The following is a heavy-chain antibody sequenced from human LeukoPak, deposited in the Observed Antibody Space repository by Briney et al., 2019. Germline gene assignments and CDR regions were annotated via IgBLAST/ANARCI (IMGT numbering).Heavy chain of an antibody. CDR2: INGAGSST. J-gene: IGHJ4*02. V-gene: IGHV3-23*01. CDR1: GFSFSTYG. CDR3: AKGSASSRPYYFHY. Sequence: GGSLRLSCVASGFSFSTYGRNWLMSWVRQAPGRGLEWVSAINGAGSSTYYADSVKGRFSISRDNSENTLYLQMNSLRAEDTAIYYCAKGSASSRPYYFHYWGQGTLVTVSS. D-gene: IGHD6-13*01.